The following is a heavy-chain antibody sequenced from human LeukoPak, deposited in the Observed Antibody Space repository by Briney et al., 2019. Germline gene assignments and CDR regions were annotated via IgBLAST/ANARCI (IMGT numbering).Heavy chain of an antibody. CDR2: INHSGST. CDR3: ARARAHCSGGSCYYYYYGMDV. J-gene: IGHJ6*02. CDR1: GGSFSGYY. V-gene: IGHV4-34*01. D-gene: IGHD2-15*01. Sequence: SETLSLTCAVYGGSFSGYYWSWIRQPPGKGLEWIGEINHSGSTNYNPSLKSRVTISVDTSKNQFSLKLSSVTAADTAVHYCARARAHCSGGSCYYYYYGMDVWGQGTTVTVSS.